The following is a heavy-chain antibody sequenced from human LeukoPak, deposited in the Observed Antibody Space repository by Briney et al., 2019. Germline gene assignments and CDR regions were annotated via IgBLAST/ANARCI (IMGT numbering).Heavy chain of an antibody. J-gene: IGHJ5*02. CDR1: GYTFTSYY. D-gene: IGHD2-15*01. CDR2: INPSGGST. Sequence: ASVKVSCKASGYTFTSYYMHWVRQAPGQGLEWMGIINPSGGSTSYAQKFQGRVTMTRDTSTSTDYMELSSLRSEDTAVYYCARGYCSGGSCYDWFDPWGQGTLVTVSS. V-gene: IGHV1-46*01. CDR3: ARGYCSGGSCYDWFDP.